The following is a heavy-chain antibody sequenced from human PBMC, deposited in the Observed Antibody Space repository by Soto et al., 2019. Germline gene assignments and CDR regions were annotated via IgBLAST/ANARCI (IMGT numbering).Heavy chain of an antibody. CDR3: ARLGYSSSWYVWYFDY. J-gene: IGHJ4*02. D-gene: IGHD6-13*01. CDR1: GFTFSSYS. V-gene: IGHV3-48*01. CDR2: ISSSSSTI. Sequence: PGGSLRLSCAASGFTFSSYSMNWVRQAPGKGLEWVSYISSSSSTIYYADSVKGRFTISRDNAKNSLYLQMNSLRAEDTAVYYCARLGYSSSWYVWYFDYWGQGTLVTVSS.